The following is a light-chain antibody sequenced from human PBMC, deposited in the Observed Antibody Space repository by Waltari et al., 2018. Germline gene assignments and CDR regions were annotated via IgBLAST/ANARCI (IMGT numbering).Light chain of an antibody. J-gene: IGKJ3*01. CDR3: QQYKNWPRT. V-gene: IGKV3-15*01. Sequence: EIVMTQSPATLSVSPGERATLSCRASQSVSNNLAWYQHNPGQAPRLLIYGAYTRATGISARFSGSGSGTDFTLTINSLQSEDFAVYYCQQYKNWPRTFGPGTKVEIK. CDR2: GAY. CDR1: QSVSNN.